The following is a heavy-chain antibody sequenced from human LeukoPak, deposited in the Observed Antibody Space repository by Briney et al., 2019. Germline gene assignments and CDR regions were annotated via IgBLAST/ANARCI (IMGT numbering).Heavy chain of an antibody. J-gene: IGHJ6*03. CDR3: ARDTDYEDYMDV. D-gene: IGHD4-17*01. CDR1: GFTFSSYE. V-gene: IGHV3-48*03. CDR2: ISSSGSSV. Sequence: PGGSLRLSCAASGFTFSSYEMNWVRLAPGKGLEWVSYISSSGSSVYYADSVKGRFTISRDNAKNSLYLQMNSLRAEDTAVYYCARDTDYEDYMDVWGKGTTVTVSS.